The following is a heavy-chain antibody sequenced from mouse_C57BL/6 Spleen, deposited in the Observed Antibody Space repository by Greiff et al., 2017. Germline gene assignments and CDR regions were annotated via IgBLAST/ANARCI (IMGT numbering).Heavy chain of an antibody. Sequence: QVQLQQSGAELMKPGASVKLSCKATGYTFTGYWIEWVKQRPGHGLEWIGEILPGSGSTNYNDKFKSKATFTADTSSNTAYMQLSSLTTEDSAIYYCARRYSNYDYWGQGTTLTVSS. V-gene: IGHV1-9*01. CDR3: ARRYSNYDY. J-gene: IGHJ2*01. D-gene: IGHD2-5*01. CDR1: GYTFTGYW. CDR2: ILPGSGST.